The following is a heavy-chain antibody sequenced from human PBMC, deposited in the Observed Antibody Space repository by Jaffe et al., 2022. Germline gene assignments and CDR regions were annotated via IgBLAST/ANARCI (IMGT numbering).Heavy chain of an antibody. V-gene: IGHV3-30*02. CDR3: ARPGGIAVAGTFTFDI. J-gene: IGHJ3*02. CDR2: IRYDGSNK. CDR1: GFTFSSYG. Sequence: QVQLVESGGGVVQPGGSLRLSCAASGFTFSSYGMHWVRQAPGKGLEWVAFIRYDGSNKYYADSVKGRFTISRDNSKNTLYLQMNSLRAEDTAVYYCARPGGIAVAGTFTFDIWGQGTMVTVSS. D-gene: IGHD6-19*01.